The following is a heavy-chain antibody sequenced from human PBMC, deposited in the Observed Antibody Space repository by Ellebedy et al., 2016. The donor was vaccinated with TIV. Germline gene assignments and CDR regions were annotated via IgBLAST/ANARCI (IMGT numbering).Heavy chain of an antibody. CDR1: GGTFSSHA. CDR2: IIPTPGIA. Sequence: AASVKVSCKASGGTFSSHAISWARQAPGQGLEWMGRIIPTPGIANYAQKFQGRVTIIADKSTRTVYMELSSLRSEDTAVYFCAGVGSQSGWYHPLDFWGQGTRVTVSS. D-gene: IGHD6-19*01. CDR3: AGVGSQSGWYHPLDF. V-gene: IGHV1-69*04. J-gene: IGHJ4*02.